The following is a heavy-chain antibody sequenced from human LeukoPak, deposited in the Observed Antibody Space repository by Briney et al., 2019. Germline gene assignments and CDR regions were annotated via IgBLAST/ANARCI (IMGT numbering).Heavy chain of an antibody. D-gene: IGHD4-23*01. V-gene: IGHV4-59*12. Sequence: SETLSLTCTVSGGSSSRNDWGWIRQPPGKGLEWIGIMSASGSTSYSPSLESRVTISLDTSKNQFSLKLSSVTAADTAVYYCAARGNGFDYWGQGTLVTVSS. J-gene: IGHJ4*02. CDR1: GGSSSRND. CDR3: AARGNGFDY. CDR2: MSASGST.